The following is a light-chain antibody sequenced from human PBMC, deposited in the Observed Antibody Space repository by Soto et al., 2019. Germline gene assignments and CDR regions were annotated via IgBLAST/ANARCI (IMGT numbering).Light chain of an antibody. CDR3: QQSYSTPIT. CDR2: AAS. J-gene: IGKJ5*01. CDR1: QSISSY. Sequence: DIQMTQSPSSLSASVGDRVTITCRASQSISSYLNWYQQKPGKAPKLLIYAASSLQSGVPSRFNGSGSGTDFHLTISSLQPEDFATYYCQQSYSTPITFGQGTRLEIK. V-gene: IGKV1-39*01.